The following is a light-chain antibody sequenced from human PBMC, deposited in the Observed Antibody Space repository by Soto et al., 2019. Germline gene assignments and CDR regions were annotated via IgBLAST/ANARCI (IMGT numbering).Light chain of an antibody. Sequence: LVLTQSPGTLSLSPGETATLSCRASQSVSNIYLGWYQQKPGQAPRLLIYGASTRATGIPARFSGSGSGTDFTLTISRLEPEDFAVYYCQQYNNWITFGQGTRLEI. V-gene: IGKV3-20*01. CDR2: GAS. CDR3: QQYNNWIT. J-gene: IGKJ5*01. CDR1: QSVSNIY.